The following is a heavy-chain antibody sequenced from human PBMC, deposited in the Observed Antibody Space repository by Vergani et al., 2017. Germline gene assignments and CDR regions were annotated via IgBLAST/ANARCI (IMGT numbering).Heavy chain of an antibody. J-gene: IGHJ3*01. CDR1: GDSISRSHYY. V-gene: IGHV4-39*02. CDR2: ICSSGSP. Sequence: QLQLQESGPGLVKPSETLSLSCRVSGDSISRSHYYWGFIRQPPGKGLEWIGYICSSGSPYYNPTLNSRLAFSVDTSKNLFSLRLKSVTATDTVMYYCARPVGPSAMAEGYHVWGQGTMVTVS. D-gene: IGHD3-16*02. CDR3: ARPVGPSAMAEGYHV.